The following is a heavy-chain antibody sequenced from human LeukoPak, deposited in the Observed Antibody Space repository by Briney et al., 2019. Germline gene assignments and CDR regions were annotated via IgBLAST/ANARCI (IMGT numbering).Heavy chain of an antibody. D-gene: IGHD6-19*01. CDR3: ARGLIALAGTGY. J-gene: IGHJ4*02. V-gene: IGHV3-53*01. CDR2: IYSGGST. Sequence: GGSLRLSCAASGFTVSSNYMSWVRQAPGKGLEWVSVIYSGGSTYYADSVKGRFTISRDNSKNTLYLQMNSLRAEDTAVYYCARGLIALAGTGYWGQGTLVTVSS. CDR1: GFTVSSNY.